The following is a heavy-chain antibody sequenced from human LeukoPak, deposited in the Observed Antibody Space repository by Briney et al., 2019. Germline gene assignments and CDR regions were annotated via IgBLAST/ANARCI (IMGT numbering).Heavy chain of an antibody. CDR1: GYTFTGYY. CDR2: INPNSGGT. Sequence: ASVKVSCKASGYTFTGYYMHWVRQAPGQGLEWMGRINPNSGGTNYAQKFQGRVTMTRVTSISTAYMELSRLRSDDTAVYYCARVKRLWFGELLSNDAFDIWGQGTMVTVSS. J-gene: IGHJ3*02. V-gene: IGHV1-2*06. CDR3: ARVKRLWFGELLSNDAFDI. D-gene: IGHD3-10*01.